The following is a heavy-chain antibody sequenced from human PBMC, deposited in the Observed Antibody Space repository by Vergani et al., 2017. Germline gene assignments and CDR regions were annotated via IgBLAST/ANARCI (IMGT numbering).Heavy chain of an antibody. CDR2: ISWNSGSI. J-gene: IGHJ4*02. Sequence: VQLVESGGGVVQPGGSLRLSCAASGFTFDDYAMHWVRQAPGKGLEWVSGISWNSGSIGYADSVKGRFTISRDNAKNSLYLQMNSLRAEDTALYYCAKGNQLLYPFDYWGQGTLVTVSS. CDR1: GFTFDDYA. V-gene: IGHV3-9*01. D-gene: IGHD2-2*02. CDR3: AKGNQLLYPFDY.